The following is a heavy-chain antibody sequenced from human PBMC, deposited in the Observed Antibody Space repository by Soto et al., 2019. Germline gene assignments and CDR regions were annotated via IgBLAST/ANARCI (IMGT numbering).Heavy chain of an antibody. J-gene: IGHJ4*02. Sequence: SETLSLTCTVSGGSIITSTYYWGWIRQPPGKGLEWIGSMYYSGSTYYSPSLKSRVSISVDTSKNRFSLSLKSVTVADTAVYYCARGRDYYCSRRHYSRQPFDYWGQGALVTVSS. CDR1: GGSIITSTYY. D-gene: IGHD3-10*01. V-gene: IGHV4-39*01. CDR2: MYYSGST. CDR3: ARGRDYYCSRRHYSRQPFDY.